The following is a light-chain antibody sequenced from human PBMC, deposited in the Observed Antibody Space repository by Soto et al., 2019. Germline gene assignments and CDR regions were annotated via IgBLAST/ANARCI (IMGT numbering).Light chain of an antibody. CDR2: EVS. J-gene: IGLJ3*02. CDR3: SSYTGRSTLL. Sequence: QSALTQPASVSGSPGQSITISCIGTSSDVGGYNYVSWYQHHPGKAPELMIYEVSDRPSGVSNRFSGSKSGNTASLTISGLQAEDEADYYCSSYTGRSTLLFGGGTQLTVL. CDR1: SSDVGGYNY. V-gene: IGLV2-14*01.